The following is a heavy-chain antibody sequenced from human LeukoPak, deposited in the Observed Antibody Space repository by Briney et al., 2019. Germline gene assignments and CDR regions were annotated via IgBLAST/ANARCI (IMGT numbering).Heavy chain of an antibody. D-gene: IGHD3-10*01. CDR3: AKDKKYYYGSGSYYVFDY. CDR2: ISSSSSYI. J-gene: IGHJ4*02. CDR1: GFTFSSYS. Sequence: GGSLRLSCAASGFTFSSYSMNWVRQAPGKGLEWVSSISSSSSYIYYADSVKGRFTISRDNSKNTLYLQMNSLRAEDTAVYYCAKDKKYYYGSGSYYVFDYWGQGTLVTVSS. V-gene: IGHV3-21*01.